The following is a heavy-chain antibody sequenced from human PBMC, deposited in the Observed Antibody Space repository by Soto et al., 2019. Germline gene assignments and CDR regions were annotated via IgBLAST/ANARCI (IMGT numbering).Heavy chain of an antibody. Sequence: QVQLVQSGSEVKKPGSSVKVSCKASGGSFSSNPISWVRQAPGQGLEWMAGIIPIFATVHYAQKFQGRVTITADESTSTAYMELTSLRSEDTAVYFCARGGRGYSSAPRYYFDYWGQETLVTVSS. V-gene: IGHV1-69*01. CDR1: GGSFSSNP. J-gene: IGHJ4*02. CDR2: IIPIFATV. CDR3: ARGGRGYSSAPRYYFDY. D-gene: IGHD5-18*01.